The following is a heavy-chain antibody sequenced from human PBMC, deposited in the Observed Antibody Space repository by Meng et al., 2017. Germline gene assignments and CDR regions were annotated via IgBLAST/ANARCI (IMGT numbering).Heavy chain of an antibody. CDR2: ISSNGGST. Sequence: GESLKISCAASGFTFSSYAMHWVRQAPGKGLEYVSAISSNGGSTYYANSVKGRFTISRDNSKNTLYLQMGSLRAEDMAVYYCARGGTRVRGVIIPCDIDYWGQGTLVTVSS. CDR3: ARGGTRVRGVIIPCDIDY. V-gene: IGHV3-64*01. CDR1: GFTFSSYA. J-gene: IGHJ4*02. D-gene: IGHD3-10*01.